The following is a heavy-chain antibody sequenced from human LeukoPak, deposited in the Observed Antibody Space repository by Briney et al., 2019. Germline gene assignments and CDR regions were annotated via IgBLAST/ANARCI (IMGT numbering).Heavy chain of an antibody. CDR3: ARENTDYDFWSATTQRRALGAFDI. Sequence: VASVKVSCKASGGTFSSYAISWVRQAPGQGLEWMGGIIPIFGTANYAQKFQGRVTITTDESTSTAYMELSSLRSEDTAVYYCARENTDYDFWSATTQRRALGAFDIWGQGTMVTVSS. D-gene: IGHD3-3*01. CDR2: IIPIFGTA. CDR1: GGTFSSYA. J-gene: IGHJ3*02. V-gene: IGHV1-69*05.